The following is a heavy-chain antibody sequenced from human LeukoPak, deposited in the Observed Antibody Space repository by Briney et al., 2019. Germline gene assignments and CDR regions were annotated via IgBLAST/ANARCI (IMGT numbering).Heavy chain of an antibody. CDR2: INHSGST. V-gene: IGHV4-34*01. Sequence: SETLSLTCAVYGGSFSGYYWSWIRQPPGKGLEWIGEINHSGSTNYSPSLKSRVTISVDTSKNQFSLKLSSVTAADTAVYYCAGHGDYYAFDIWGQGTMVTVSS. CDR3: AGHGDYYAFDI. D-gene: IGHD4-17*01. CDR1: GGSFSGYY. J-gene: IGHJ3*02.